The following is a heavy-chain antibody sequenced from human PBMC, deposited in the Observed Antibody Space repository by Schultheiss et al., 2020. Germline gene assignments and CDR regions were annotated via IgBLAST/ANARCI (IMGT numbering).Heavy chain of an antibody. CDR1: GFTFSSYG. CDR2: ISYNGSNK. D-gene: IGHD3-10*01. CDR3: AKRDVLLFYMDV. V-gene: IGHV3-30*18. J-gene: IGHJ6*03. Sequence: GGSLRLSCAASGFTFSSYGMHWVRQAPGKGLEWVAVISYNGSNKYYADSVKGRFIISRDNSKNTLYLEMNSLRAEDTAVYYCAKRDVLLFYMDVWGKGTTVTVSS.